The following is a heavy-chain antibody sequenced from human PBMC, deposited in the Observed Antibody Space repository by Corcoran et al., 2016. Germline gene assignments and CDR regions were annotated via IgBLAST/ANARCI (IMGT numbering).Heavy chain of an antibody. CDR3: ARGVGARAYWYFDL. CDR2: MYYSGST. V-gene: IGHV4-59*11. J-gene: IGHJ2*01. Sequence: QVQLQESGPGLVKPSETLSLTCTVSGGSLSSHYWSWIRLPPGKGLEYIGYMYYSGSTNYNPSLKSRVTISVDTSKNQFSLKLSSVTAADTAVYYCARGVGARAYWYFDLWGRGTVVTVSS. CDR1: GGSLSSHY. D-gene: IGHD1-26*01.